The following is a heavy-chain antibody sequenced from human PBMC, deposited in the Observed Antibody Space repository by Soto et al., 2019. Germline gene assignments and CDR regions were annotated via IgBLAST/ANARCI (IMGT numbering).Heavy chain of an antibody. V-gene: IGHV4-59*08. Sequence: SETLSLTCTVSGGSISSYYWSWIRQPPGKGLEWIGYIYYSGSTNYNPSLKSRVTISVDTSKNQFSLKLSSVTAADTAVYYCARLYPYSGYETAVGYYYYYMDVWGKGTTVTVSS. J-gene: IGHJ6*03. D-gene: IGHD5-12*01. CDR2: IYYSGST. CDR3: ARLYPYSGYETAVGYYYYYMDV. CDR1: GGSISSYY.